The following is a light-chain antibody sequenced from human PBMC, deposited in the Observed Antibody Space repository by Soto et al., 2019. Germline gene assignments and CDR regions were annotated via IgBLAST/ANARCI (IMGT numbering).Light chain of an antibody. Sequence: EFGLTQSPATLPMSPGERATLSCRASQTVRNNLAWYQQRPGQAPRLLIYGASTRATGIPARFSGSGFGTEFTLSISSRQYENYACCFGMPYDRLFRITCGQGARLEFK. V-gene: IGKV3-15*01. CDR3: MPYDRLFRIT. J-gene: IGKJ5*01. CDR2: GAS. CDR1: QTVRNN.